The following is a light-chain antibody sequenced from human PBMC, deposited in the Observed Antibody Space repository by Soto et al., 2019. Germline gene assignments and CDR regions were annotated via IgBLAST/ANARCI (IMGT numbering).Light chain of an antibody. Sequence: QSALTQPASVSGSPGQSITISCIGTSSDVGGYNYVSWYQQHPGEAPKLMIYDVSNRPSGVSNRFSGSKSGNTASLTISGLQAEDEADYYCSSYTSSSRVFGGGTKVTVL. J-gene: IGLJ2*01. CDR3: SSYTSSSRV. CDR2: DVS. V-gene: IGLV2-14*01. CDR1: SSDVGGYNY.